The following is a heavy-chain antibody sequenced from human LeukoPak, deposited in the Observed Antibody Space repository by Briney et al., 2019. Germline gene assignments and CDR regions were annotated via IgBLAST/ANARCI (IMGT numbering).Heavy chain of an antibody. J-gene: IGHJ4*02. V-gene: IGHV1-69*04. D-gene: IGHD5-18*01. CDR1: GGTFSSYT. CDR3: ARDVEEYSYGYLDY. Sequence: ASVKVSCKASGGTFSSYTISWVRQAPGQGLEWMGRIIPILGIANYAQKFQGRVTITADKSTSTAYMELSSLRSEDTAVYYCARDVEEYSYGYLDYWGQGTLVTVSS. CDR2: IIPILGIA.